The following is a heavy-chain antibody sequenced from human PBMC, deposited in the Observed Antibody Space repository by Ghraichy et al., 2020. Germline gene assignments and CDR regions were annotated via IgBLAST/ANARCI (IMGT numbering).Heavy chain of an antibody. CDR1: GFTFSNYW. CDR2: ISGDGSTT. V-gene: IGHV3-74*01. Sequence: GGSLRLSCAASGFTFSNYWMHWVRQGPGKGLVWVARISGDGSTTGYADSVEGRFTVSRDNAKSILYLQMNSLSADDTALYYCVPNAFDIWGRGTMVTVS. J-gene: IGHJ3*02. CDR3: VPNAFDI.